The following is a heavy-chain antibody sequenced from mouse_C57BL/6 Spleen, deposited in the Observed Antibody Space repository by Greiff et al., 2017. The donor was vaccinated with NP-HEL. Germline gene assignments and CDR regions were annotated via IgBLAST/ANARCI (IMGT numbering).Heavy chain of an antibody. J-gene: IGHJ1*03. D-gene: IGHD1-1*01. Sequence: QVTLKESGPGILQSSQTLSLTCSFSGFSLSTSGMGVSWIRQPSGKGLEWLAHIYWDDDKRYNPSLKSRLTISKDTSRNQVFLKITSVDTADTATYYCARFIDYYGSSRPWYFDVWGTGTTVTVSS. CDR1: GFSLSTSGMG. CDR3: ARFIDYYGSSRPWYFDV. V-gene: IGHV8-12*01. CDR2: IYWDDDK.